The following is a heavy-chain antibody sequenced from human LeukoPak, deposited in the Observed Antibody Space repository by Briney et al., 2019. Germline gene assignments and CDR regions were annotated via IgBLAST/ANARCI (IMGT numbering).Heavy chain of an antibody. CDR2: IYYSGST. J-gene: IGHJ5*02. Sequence: PSETLSLTCTVSGGSISSYYWSWIRQPPGKGLDWIGYIYYSGSTNYNPSLKSRVTISVDTSKNQFSLKLSSVTAADTAVYYCARDNGAQFDPWGQGTLVTVSS. CDR3: ARDNGAQFDP. CDR1: GGSISSYY. V-gene: IGHV4-59*01.